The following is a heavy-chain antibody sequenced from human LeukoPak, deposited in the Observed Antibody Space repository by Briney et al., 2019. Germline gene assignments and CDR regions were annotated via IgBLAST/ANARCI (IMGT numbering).Heavy chain of an antibody. V-gene: IGHV3-74*01. Sequence: GGSLRLSCAASGFSFSSYWMYWVRQAPGKGLVWVSRINSDGSTTSNADAVKGRFTISRDNARNTLYLQLSSLRAEDTAVYYCARGNYGMDVWGQGTTVIVSS. CDR1: GFSFSSYW. CDR2: INSDGSTT. CDR3: ARGNYGMDV. J-gene: IGHJ6*02.